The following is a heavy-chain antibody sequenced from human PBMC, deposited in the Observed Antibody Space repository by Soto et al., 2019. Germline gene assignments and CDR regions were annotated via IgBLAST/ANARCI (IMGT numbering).Heavy chain of an antibody. D-gene: IGHD3-10*01. CDR2: IKQDGSEK. CDR1: GFTFSSYW. Sequence: GGSLRLSCAASGFTFSSYWMIWVRQAPGKGLEWVANIKQDGSEKYYVDSVKGRFTISRDNAKNSLYLQMNSLRAEDTAVYYWASGSYGTYYYYGMDVWGQGTTVTVSS. CDR3: ASGSYGTYYYYGMDV. V-gene: IGHV3-7*01. J-gene: IGHJ6*02.